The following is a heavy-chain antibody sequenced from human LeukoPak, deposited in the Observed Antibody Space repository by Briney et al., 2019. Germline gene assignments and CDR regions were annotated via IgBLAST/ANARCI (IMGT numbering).Heavy chain of an antibody. D-gene: IGHD3-22*01. Sequence: SETLSLTCTVSGGSISNKYWSWIRQPPGKGLEWIGYIYYSGSTNYNPSLKSRVTILVDTSKNQFSLKLSSVTAADTAVYYCAREWAYYYDSSGHPSYMDVWGKGTTVTISS. J-gene: IGHJ6*03. CDR3: AREWAYYYDSSGHPSYMDV. CDR1: GGSISNKY. V-gene: IGHV4-59*12. CDR2: IYYSGST.